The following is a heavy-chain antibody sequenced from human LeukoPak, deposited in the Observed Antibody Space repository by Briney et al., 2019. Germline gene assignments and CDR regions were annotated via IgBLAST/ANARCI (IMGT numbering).Heavy chain of an antibody. V-gene: IGHV1-46*01. CDR1: GYTFTSYY. CDR3: ARDRGIQLWYFDY. J-gene: IGHJ4*02. Sequence: ASVKVSCKASGYTFTSYYMHWVRQAPGQGLEWMGIINPSGGSTSYAQKFQGRVTMTRDMSTSTVYMELSSLRSEDTTVYYCARDRGIQLWYFDYWGQGTLVTVSS. D-gene: IGHD5-18*01. CDR2: INPSGGST.